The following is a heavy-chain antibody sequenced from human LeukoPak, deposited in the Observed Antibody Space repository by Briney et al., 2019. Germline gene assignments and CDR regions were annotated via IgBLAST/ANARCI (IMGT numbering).Heavy chain of an antibody. D-gene: IGHD2-15*01. CDR1: GGTFRSYA. CDR2: IIPVLGIA. J-gene: IGHJ6*02. V-gene: IGHV1-69*10. Sequence: SVKVSCKASGGTFRSYAFTWVRQAPGQGLEWMGGIIPVLGIANYAQKFQGRVTITADESTSTAYMELSSLISEDTAVYYCAAPQSRISSYYYVMDVWGQGTTVTISS. CDR3: AAPQSRISSYYYVMDV.